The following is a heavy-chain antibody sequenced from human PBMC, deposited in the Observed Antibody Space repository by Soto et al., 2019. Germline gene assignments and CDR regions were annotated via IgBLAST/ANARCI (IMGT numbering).Heavy chain of an antibody. J-gene: IGHJ4*02. CDR1: GDTVTKYG. D-gene: IGHD6-19*01. CDR2: ISFYNGHT. CDR3: ASATSIAVAGKET. Sequence: QVQLVQSGGEVKKPGASVKVSCKASGDTVTKYGISWVRQAPGQGLEWLGWISFYNGHTNYALTFQDRITFTTDTSTSTASMELRSLTSYDTAVYYCASATSIAVAGKETWGQGTLVTVSS. V-gene: IGHV1-18*01.